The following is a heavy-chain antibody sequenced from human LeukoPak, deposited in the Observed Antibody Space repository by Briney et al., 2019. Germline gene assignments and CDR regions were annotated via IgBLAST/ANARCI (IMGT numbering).Heavy chain of an antibody. Sequence: GGSLRLPCAASGLTFNNYEVHWARQTAGKGLEWVSAEGIAGDTFYPGSVKGRFSISSDNAESSLFLQMNSLRAGDTAVYCAREGRMGTADAFDVWGQGTMVTVSS. CDR3: AREGRMGTADAFDV. CDR2: EGIAGDT. D-gene: IGHD1-14*01. CDR1: GLTFNNYE. J-gene: IGHJ3*01. V-gene: IGHV3-13*01.